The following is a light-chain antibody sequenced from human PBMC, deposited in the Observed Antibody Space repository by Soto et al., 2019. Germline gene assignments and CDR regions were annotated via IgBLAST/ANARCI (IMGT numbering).Light chain of an antibody. V-gene: IGKV1-9*01. J-gene: IGKJ4*01. CDR2: AAS. CDR1: QGISSF. CDR3: QQLNSYTLT. Sequence: IQLTQSPSSMSASVGYRVTITCWASQGISSFLAWFQQKPGKAPKILIYAASTLQSGVPSRFSVSGSGTDFTLTISRLQNEDFATYYCQQLNSYTLTFGGGTKVDIK.